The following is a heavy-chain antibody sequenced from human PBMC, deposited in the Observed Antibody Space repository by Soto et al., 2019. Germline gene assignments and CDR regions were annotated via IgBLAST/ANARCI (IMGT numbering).Heavy chain of an antibody. Sequence: PGGSLRLSYAASVFTFNTSGMNWVRQAPGKGLQWVSYIRNSGFTIKYADSVKGRFTISRDEAKKSLYLQMNSLRNEDTAVYYCARAENYYYGRDVWGQGT. J-gene: IGHJ6*02. V-gene: IGHV3-48*02. CDR1: VFTFNTSG. CDR2: IRNSGFTI. CDR3: ARAENYYYGRDV.